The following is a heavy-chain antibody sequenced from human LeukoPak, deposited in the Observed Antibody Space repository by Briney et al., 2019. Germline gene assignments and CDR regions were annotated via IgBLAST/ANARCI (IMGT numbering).Heavy chain of an antibody. V-gene: IGHV4-39*01. CDR2: INYSGTT. J-gene: IGHJ4*02. D-gene: IGHD1-26*01. CDR3: ARLGTYSGNLFDN. CDR1: GGSFSSDGYY. Sequence: SETLSLTCAVSGGSFSSDGYYWVWVRQPPGTGLEWTGSINYSGTTYYSSSLKSRITLSMDASKNQFSLRLTSVTAADTAIYYCARLGTYSGNLFDNWGQGTLVTVSS.